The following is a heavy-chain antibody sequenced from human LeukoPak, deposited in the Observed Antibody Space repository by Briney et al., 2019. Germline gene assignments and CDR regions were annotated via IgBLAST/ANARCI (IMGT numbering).Heavy chain of an antibody. CDR3: ARSQGLGLRQQLDPRTFVDFDY. D-gene: IGHD6-13*01. CDR2: ISSSSSYI. Sequence: PGGSLRLSCAASGFTFSSYSMNWVRQAPGKGLEWVSSISSSSSYIYYAGSVKGRFTISRDNAKNSLYLQMNSLRAEDTAVYYCARSQGLGLRQQLDPRTFVDFDYWGQGTLVTVSS. CDR1: GFTFSSYS. J-gene: IGHJ4*02. V-gene: IGHV3-21*01.